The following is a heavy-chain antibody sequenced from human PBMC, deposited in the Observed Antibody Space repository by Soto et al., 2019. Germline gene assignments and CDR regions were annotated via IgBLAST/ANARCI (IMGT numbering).Heavy chain of an antibody. D-gene: IGHD2-21*02. CDR1: GFTFSSYA. Sequence: GGSLRLSCAASGFTFSSYAMHWVRQAPGKGLEWVAVISYDGSNKYYADSVKGRFTISRDNSKNTLYLQMNSLRAEDTAVYYCARAGIVVVTAYFYYFDYWGQGTLVTVSS. J-gene: IGHJ4*02. CDR2: ISYDGSNK. CDR3: ARAGIVVVTAYFYYFDY. V-gene: IGHV3-30-3*01.